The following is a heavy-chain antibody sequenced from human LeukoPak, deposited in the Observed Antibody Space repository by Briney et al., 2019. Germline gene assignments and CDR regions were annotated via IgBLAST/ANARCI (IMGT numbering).Heavy chain of an antibody. D-gene: IGHD1-20*01. CDR3: ARGARITGTTGWFDP. CDR1: GGSLSSSSYY. V-gene: IGHV4-39*07. CDR2: IYYSGST. J-gene: IGHJ5*02. Sequence: PPETLSLTCTVSGGSLSSSSYYWGWLRQPPGRGLEWIGSIYYSGSTYYNPSLKSRVTISVDTSKNQFSLKLSSVTAADTAVYYCARGARITGTTGWFDPWGQGTLVTVSS.